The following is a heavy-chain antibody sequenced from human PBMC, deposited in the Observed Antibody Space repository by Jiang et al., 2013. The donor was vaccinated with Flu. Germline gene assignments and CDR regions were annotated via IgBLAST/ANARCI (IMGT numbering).Heavy chain of an antibody. CDR1: GYSFTNYA. Sequence: GAEVKKPGTSVKISCKASGYSFTNYAMNWVRRVPGQGLEWMGWINSNTGNPTYAPGLTGRFVFSLDTPLSTAFLQINNLQTEDSAIYFCAREGLWDGKVVTDLWGQGTLVRVSS. CDR2: INSNTGNP. J-gene: IGHJ5*02. D-gene: IGHD2-21*02. CDR3: AREGLWDGKVVTDL. V-gene: IGHV7-4-1*02.